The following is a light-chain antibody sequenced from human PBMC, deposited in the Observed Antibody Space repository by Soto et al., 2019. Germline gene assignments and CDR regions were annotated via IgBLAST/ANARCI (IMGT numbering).Light chain of an antibody. J-gene: IGKJ2*01. CDR3: QQSFLTPYT. Sequence: DIQMTQSPSSLSASVGDRVTITCRASQSINTALNWYQQKQGKAPKLLIDSASNLQSGVPSRFTASGSGTDFTLTISSLQPEDFATYCCQQSFLTPYTFGQGTKVES. CDR1: QSINTA. V-gene: IGKV1-39*01. CDR2: SAS.